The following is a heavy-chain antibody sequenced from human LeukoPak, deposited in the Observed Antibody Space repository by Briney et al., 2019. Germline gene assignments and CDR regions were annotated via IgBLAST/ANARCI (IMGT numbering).Heavy chain of an antibody. J-gene: IGHJ4*02. CDR1: GASISPDY. D-gene: IGHD1-26*01. CDR2: IYYTGGT. CDR3: ARLAKVESRSLAHYFDS. V-gene: IGHV4-59*01. Sequence: SETLSHTCTVSGASISPDYWSWIRQPPGKGLEFIGYIYYTGGTNYNPSLKSRVTISVDTSKNQFSLKLISVTAADTAVYRCARLAKVESRSLAHYFDSWGQGALVTVSS.